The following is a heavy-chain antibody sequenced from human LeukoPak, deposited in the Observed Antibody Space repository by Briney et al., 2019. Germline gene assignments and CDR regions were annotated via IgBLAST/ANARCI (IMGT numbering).Heavy chain of an antibody. D-gene: IGHD3-16*01. J-gene: IGHJ4*02. CDR2: IIPIFGTA. CDR1: GGTFSSYA. Sequence: SVKVSCKASGGTFSSYAISWVRQAAGQGLEWMGRIIPIFGTANYAQKFQGRVTITTDESTSTAYMELSSLRSEDTAVYYCARGRLRLGLPGFDYWGQGTLVTVSS. CDR3: ARGRLRLGLPGFDY. V-gene: IGHV1-69*05.